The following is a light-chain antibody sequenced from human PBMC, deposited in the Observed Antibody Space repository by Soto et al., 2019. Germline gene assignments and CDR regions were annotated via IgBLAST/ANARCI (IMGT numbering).Light chain of an antibody. CDR1: QSISTW. V-gene: IGKV1-5*03. CDR2: KAS. CDR3: QQYNTYPLT. J-gene: IGKJ4*01. Sequence: DIQMTQSPSTLSASVGDRVTITCRASQSISTWLAWYQQKPGKAPKLLIYKASNLEGGVPSRFSGSGSGTEFPITISSLQADDFATYYCQQYNTYPLTFGGGTTVEIK.